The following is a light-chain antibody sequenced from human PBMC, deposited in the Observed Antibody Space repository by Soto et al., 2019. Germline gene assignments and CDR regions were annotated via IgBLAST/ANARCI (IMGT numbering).Light chain of an antibody. V-gene: IGLV2-8*01. CDR1: SSDVGSYDF. CDR2: EVT. CDR3: SSYAGSNNYV. J-gene: IGLJ1*01. Sequence: QSALTQPPSASGSPGQSVTISCTGTSSDVGSYDFVSWYQQHPGKAPKLIINEVTNRPSGVPDRFSGSKSGNTASLTVSGLQADDEADYYCSSYAGSNNYVFGTGTKVTVL.